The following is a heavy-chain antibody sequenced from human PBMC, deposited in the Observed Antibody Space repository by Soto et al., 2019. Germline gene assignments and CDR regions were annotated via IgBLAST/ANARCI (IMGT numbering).Heavy chain of an antibody. Sequence: SETLSLTCAVYGGSFSGYYWSWIRQPPGKVLEWIGEINHSGSTNYNPSLKSRVTISVDTSKNQFSLKLSSVTAADTAVYYCARGKLSDYVWGSYRYHFDYWGQGTVVNVSS. J-gene: IGHJ4*02. D-gene: IGHD3-16*02. CDR1: GGSFSGYY. CDR2: INHSGST. CDR3: ARGKLSDYVWGSYRYHFDY. V-gene: IGHV4-34*01.